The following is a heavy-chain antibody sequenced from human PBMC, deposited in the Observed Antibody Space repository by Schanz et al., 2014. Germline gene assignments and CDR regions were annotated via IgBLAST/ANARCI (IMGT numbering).Heavy chain of an antibody. V-gene: IGHV3-30-3*01. J-gene: IGHJ4*02. CDR2: ISNDGIIK. CDR1: GFTFSSYA. Sequence: QVQLLQFGGGVVQPGRSLRLSCAASGFTFSSYAMHWVRQAPGKGLEWVALISNDGIIKYYADSVEGRFTISRDNSRNTLYLQMNSLRTEDTAVYYCASPSGYSDYGTYFDFWGQGTLVNDSS. CDR3: ASPSGYSDYGTYFDF. D-gene: IGHD5-12*01.